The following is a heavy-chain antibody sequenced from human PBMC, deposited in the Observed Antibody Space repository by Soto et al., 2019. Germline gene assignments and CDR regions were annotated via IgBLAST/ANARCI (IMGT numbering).Heavy chain of an antibody. D-gene: IGHD1-1*01. Sequence: ASVKVSCKAYDFSFTSHDISWVRQAPGQGLEWMGWISLYNGNTNYAQQFQGRVTTTTDTSTSTAYRELGSVRSDYTGVWCCAVDDVEPFRFDCWGQGTLVTVSS. V-gene: IGHV1-18*04. CDR2: ISLYNGNT. CDR1: DFSFTSHD. J-gene: IGHJ4*02. CDR3: AVDDVEPFRFDC.